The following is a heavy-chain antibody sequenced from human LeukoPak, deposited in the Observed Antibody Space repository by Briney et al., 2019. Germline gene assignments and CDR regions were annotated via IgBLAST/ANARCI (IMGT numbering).Heavy chain of an antibody. CDR1: GVSISLYY. Sequence: SETLSLTCTVSGVSISLYYWSWIRQPPGKGLEWMGYFYETRSPMYNPSLERRVTISVDMSRNQFSLPLTSLPAAHTAVYYGATARGSLTYGGRGTLATVSS. CDR2: FYETRSP. V-gene: IGHV4-59*01. J-gene: IGHJ4*02. CDR3: ATARGSLTY. D-gene: IGHD3-10*01.